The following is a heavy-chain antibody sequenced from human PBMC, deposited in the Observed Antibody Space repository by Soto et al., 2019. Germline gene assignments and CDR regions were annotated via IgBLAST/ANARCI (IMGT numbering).Heavy chain of an antibody. CDR3: ARGVNGCSSTSCYRDYYYYYYMDV. V-gene: IGHV4-34*01. J-gene: IGHJ6*03. CDR2: INHSGST. Sequence: PSETLSLTCAVYGGSFSSYYWSWIRQPPGKGLEWIGEINHSGSTNYNPSLKSRVTISVDTSKNQFSLKLSSVTAADTAVYYCARGVNGCSSTSCYRDYYYYYYMDVWGKGTTVTVS. CDR1: GGSFSSYY. D-gene: IGHD2-2*01.